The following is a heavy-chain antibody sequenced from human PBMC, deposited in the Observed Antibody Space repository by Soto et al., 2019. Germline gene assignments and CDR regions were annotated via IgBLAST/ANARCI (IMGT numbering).Heavy chain of an antibody. CDR2: ISAYNGNT. V-gene: IGHV1-18*01. J-gene: IGHJ4*02. CDR3: ARDSPPVDY. CDR1: GYTFTSYG. Sequence: GASVKVSCKASGYTFTSYGVSWVRQAPGQGLEWMGWISAYNGNTKYAQKLQGRVTMTTDTSTNTAYMDLRSLRSDDTAVYYCARDSPPVDYWGQGNLVTVSS.